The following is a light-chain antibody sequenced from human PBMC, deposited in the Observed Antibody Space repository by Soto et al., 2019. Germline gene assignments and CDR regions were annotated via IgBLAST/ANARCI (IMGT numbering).Light chain of an antibody. J-gene: IGKJ1*01. CDR1: QRVLYSPNNKNY. CDR2: WAS. Sequence: IVMTQSPDSLAVSLGERATINCKSSQRVLYSPNNKNYLAWYQQKPGQPPKLLLYWASTRESGVPDRFSGSGSGTDFTLTISSLQAEDVAFYYCQQYHSAPQSFGQGTKVDIK. V-gene: IGKV4-1*01. CDR3: QQYHSAPQS.